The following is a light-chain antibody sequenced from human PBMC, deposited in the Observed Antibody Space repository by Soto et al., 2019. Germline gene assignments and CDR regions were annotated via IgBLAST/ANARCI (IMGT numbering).Light chain of an antibody. CDR1: QSISSY. J-gene: IGKJ1*01. V-gene: IGKV1-39*01. Sequence: DIQMTQSPSSLSASVGDRVTMTCRASQSISSYLNWYQQKPGKAPKLLIYAASSLQSGVPSRFSGSGSGTDFTLTINSLQPEDFATYYCQQSYSTPQTFGQGTKVEIK. CDR2: AAS. CDR3: QQSYSTPQT.